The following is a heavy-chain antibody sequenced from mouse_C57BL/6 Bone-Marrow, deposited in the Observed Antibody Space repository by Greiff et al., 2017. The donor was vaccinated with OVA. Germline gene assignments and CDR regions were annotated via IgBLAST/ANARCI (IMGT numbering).Heavy chain of an antibody. Sequence: QVQLKQPGAELVKPGASVKVSCKASGYTFTSYWMHWVKQRPGQGLEWIGGIHPSDSDTNYNQKFKGKATLTVDKSSSTAYMQLSSLTSEDSAVYYCAMGLFFAYWGQGTLVTVSA. V-gene: IGHV1-74*01. CDR1: GYTFTSYW. J-gene: IGHJ3*01. D-gene: IGHD6-2*01. CDR3: AMGLFFAY. CDR2: IHPSDSDT.